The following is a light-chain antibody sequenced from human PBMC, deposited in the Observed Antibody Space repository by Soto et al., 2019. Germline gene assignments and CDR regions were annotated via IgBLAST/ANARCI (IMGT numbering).Light chain of an antibody. V-gene: IGKV1-5*01. Sequence: DIQMTQSPSTLSASVGDRVTIACRASQSISSWLAWYQQKPGKAPKLLIYDVSTLESGVPSRFSGSGSGTEFTLTISSLQPDDFAPYYCQQYNSYLYTFGQGTKLEIK. J-gene: IGKJ2*01. CDR3: QQYNSYLYT. CDR1: QSISSW. CDR2: DVS.